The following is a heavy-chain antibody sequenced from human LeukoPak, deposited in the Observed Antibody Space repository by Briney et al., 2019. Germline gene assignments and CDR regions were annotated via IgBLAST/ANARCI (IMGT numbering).Heavy chain of an antibody. CDR2: ISSSGSTI. V-gene: IGHV3-48*03. CDR1: GFTFSSYE. J-gene: IGHJ4*02. Sequence: TGGSLRLSCAASGFTFSSYEKNRVRKAPGKGLEWVSYISSSGSTIYYADSVKGRFTISRDNAMNSLYLQLNSLRPEDTAVYYCVRGGASRPDFWGQGTLVTVSS. CDR3: VRGGASRPDF. D-gene: IGHD6-6*01.